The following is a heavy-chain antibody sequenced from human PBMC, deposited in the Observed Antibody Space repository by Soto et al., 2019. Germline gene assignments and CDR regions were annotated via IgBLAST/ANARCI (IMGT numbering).Heavy chain of an antibody. CDR3: ARGAMIVVVDDRDTCFDY. D-gene: IGHD3-22*01. CDR2: INPSGGST. J-gene: IGHJ4*02. Sequence: QVQLVQSGAEVKKPGASVKVSCKASGYTFTSYYMHWVRQAPGQGLEWMGIINPSGGSTSYAQKFQGRVTMTRDTSTSTVYMELSSLRSEDTAVYYCARGAMIVVVDDRDTCFDYWGQGTLVTVSS. V-gene: IGHV1-46*01. CDR1: GYTFTSYY.